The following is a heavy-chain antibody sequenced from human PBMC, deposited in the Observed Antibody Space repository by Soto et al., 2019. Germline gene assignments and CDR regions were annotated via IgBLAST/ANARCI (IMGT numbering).Heavy chain of an antibody. D-gene: IGHD6-13*01. CDR1: GYTFTGYY. CDR3: AGIAAAGSPYYYMDV. J-gene: IGHJ6*03. V-gene: IGHV1-2*02. Sequence: GASVKVSCKASGYTFTGYYMHWVRQAPGQGLEWMGWMNPNSGDTGYAQKFQGRVTMTRNTSISTAYMELSSLRSEDTAVYYCAGIAAAGSPYYYMDVWGKGTTVTVSS. CDR2: MNPNSGDT.